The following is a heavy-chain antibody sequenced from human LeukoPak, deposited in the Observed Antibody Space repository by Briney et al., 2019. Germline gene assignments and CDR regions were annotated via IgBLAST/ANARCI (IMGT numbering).Heavy chain of an antibody. CDR3: ARAALHYYYYYMDV. V-gene: IGHV4-39*07. Sequence: SATLSLTCTVSGGSISSSSYYWGWIRQPPGQGLEWIGSIYYSGSTYYNPSLKSRVTISVDTSKNQFSLKLSSVTAADTAVYYCARAALHYYYYYMDVWGKGTTVTVSS. CDR1: GGSISSSSYY. CDR2: IYYSGST. J-gene: IGHJ6*03.